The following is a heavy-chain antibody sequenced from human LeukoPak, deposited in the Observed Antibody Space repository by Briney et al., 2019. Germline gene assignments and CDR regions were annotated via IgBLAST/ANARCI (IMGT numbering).Heavy chain of an antibody. Sequence: GASVKVSCKASGYTFTSYGISWVRRAPGQGLEWMGWISAYNGNTNYAQKLQGRVTMTTDTSTSTAYMELRSLRSDDTAVYYCARDPRFLEWLPPKNWFDPWGQGTLVTVSS. CDR2: ISAYNGNT. CDR1: GYTFTSYG. J-gene: IGHJ5*02. CDR3: ARDPRFLEWLPPKNWFDP. D-gene: IGHD3-3*01. V-gene: IGHV1-18*01.